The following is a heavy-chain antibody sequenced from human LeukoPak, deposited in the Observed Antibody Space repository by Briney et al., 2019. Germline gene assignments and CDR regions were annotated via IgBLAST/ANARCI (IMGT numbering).Heavy chain of an antibody. CDR3: TTDWSSITMAQGIDY. CDR2: IKSKTDGGTT. CDR1: GFTFSSYS. J-gene: IGHJ4*02. V-gene: IGHV3-15*01. Sequence: GGSLRLSCAASGFTFSSYSMNWVRQAPGKGLEWVGRIKSKTDGGTTDYAAPVKGRFTISRDDSKNTLYLQMNSLKTEDTAVYYCTTDWSSITMAQGIDYWGQGTLVTVSS. D-gene: IGHD3-10*01.